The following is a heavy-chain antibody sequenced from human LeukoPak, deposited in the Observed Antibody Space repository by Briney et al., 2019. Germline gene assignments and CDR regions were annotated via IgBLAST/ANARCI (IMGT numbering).Heavy chain of an antibody. J-gene: IGHJ4*02. V-gene: IGHV4-31*03. Sequence: SETLSLTCTVSGGSINSGGYYWSWIRQRPGKGLEYFGYIYSSGSTYYNPSLKSRVTISMDMPKNQFSLTLTSVTAADTAVYYCARESGYSGGPFDYWGQGTLVTVSS. CDR3: ARESGYSGGPFDY. CDR1: GGSINSGGYY. D-gene: IGHD6-19*01. CDR2: IYSSGST.